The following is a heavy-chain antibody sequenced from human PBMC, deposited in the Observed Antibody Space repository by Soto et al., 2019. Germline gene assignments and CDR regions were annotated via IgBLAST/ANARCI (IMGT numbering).Heavy chain of an antibody. CDR1: GFTVSRNY. D-gene: IGHD2-21*02. V-gene: IGHV3-53*01. Sequence: EVQLVESGGGLIQPGGSLRLSCAASGFTVSRNYMTWVRRAPGKGLEWVSIIYGGGNTYYADSVKGRFTISRDKSNKTLHLQRKCLRAEDTAVYYFASSEQGGTDCCPLAYGGQGARVTVSS. CDR2: IYGGGNT. J-gene: IGHJ4*02. CDR3: ASSEQGGTDCCPLAY.